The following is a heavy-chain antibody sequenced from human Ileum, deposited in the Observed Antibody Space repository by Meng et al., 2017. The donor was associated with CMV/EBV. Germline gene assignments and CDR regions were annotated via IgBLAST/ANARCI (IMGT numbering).Heavy chain of an antibody. J-gene: IGHJ4*02. CDR1: GLTVTWNS. Sequence: EGQLVGSGGGVGQLGGSLSLSCAASGLTVTWNSMSWVRQGHGKGLECIAHIHIGDATFYTDSVKGRFTISRDDSKNTLNLQMDSLRADDTAVYYCARGGAHDGYFDAWGQGTLVTVSS. CDR2: IHIGDAT. D-gene: IGHD2-8*01. V-gene: IGHV3-53*01. CDR3: ARGGAHDGYFDA.